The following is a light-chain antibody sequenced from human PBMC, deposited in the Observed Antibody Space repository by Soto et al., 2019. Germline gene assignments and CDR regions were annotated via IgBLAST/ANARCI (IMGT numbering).Light chain of an antibody. J-gene: IGLJ1*01. CDR3: QSYDSSLSGYV. Sequence: QSVLTQPTSVSGAPGQRVTVSCTGSSSNIGAGYDVHWYQQLPGTAPKLLIYANNNRPSGVPDRFSGSKSGTSASLGITGLQAEDEADYYGQSYDSSLSGYVFGTGTKLTVL. V-gene: IGLV1-40*01. CDR1: SSNIGAGYD. CDR2: ANN.